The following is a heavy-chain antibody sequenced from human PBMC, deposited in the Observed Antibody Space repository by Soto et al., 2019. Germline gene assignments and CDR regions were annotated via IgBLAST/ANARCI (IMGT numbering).Heavy chain of an antibody. CDR1: GDNVSRTRAA. CDR2: TYYRSKWYN. J-gene: IGHJ6*02. D-gene: IGHD2-2*01. V-gene: IGHV6-1*01. Sequence: SQTLSLPCASPGDNVSRTRAARNWIRQSPSRGLEWLGRTYYRSKWYNDYAVSVKSRITINPDTSKNQFSLQLNSVTPEDTAVYYCARDSKAGMDVWGQGTTVTVSS. CDR3: ARDSKAGMDV.